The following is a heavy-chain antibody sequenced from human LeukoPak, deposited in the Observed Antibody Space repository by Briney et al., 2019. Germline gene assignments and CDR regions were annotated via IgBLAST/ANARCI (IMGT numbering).Heavy chain of an antibody. CDR2: INHSGST. CDR3: ARGGVGGYCSGGSCYTPLYFDY. CDR1: GGSFSGYY. V-gene: IGHV4-34*01. D-gene: IGHD2-15*01. Sequence: SETLSLTCAVYGGSFSGYYWSWIRQPTGKGLEWIGEINHSGSTKYNPSLKSRVTISVDTSKNQFSLKLSSVTAADTAVYYCARGGVGGYCSGGSCYTPLYFDYWGQGTLVTVSS. J-gene: IGHJ4*02.